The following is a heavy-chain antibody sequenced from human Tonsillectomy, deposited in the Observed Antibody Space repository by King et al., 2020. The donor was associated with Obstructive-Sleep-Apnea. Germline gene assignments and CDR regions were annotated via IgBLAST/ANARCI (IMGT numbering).Heavy chain of an antibody. J-gene: IGHJ4*02. Sequence: VQLVESGGGVVQPGRSLRLSCAASGFTFSSYAMHWVRQAPGKGLEWVAVISYDGSNKYYADSVKGRFTISRDNSKNTLYLQMNSLRAEDTAVYYCARDPVYYDFWSGYLDYWGQGTLATVSS. D-gene: IGHD3-3*01. CDR2: ISYDGSNK. CDR1: GFTFSSYA. V-gene: IGHV3-30*04. CDR3: ARDPVYYDFWSGYLDY.